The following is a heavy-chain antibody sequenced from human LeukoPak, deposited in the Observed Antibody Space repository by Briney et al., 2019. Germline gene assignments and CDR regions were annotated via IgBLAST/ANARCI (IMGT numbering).Heavy chain of an antibody. Sequence: PGRSLRLSCAASGFTFSSYAMHWVRQAPGKGLEWVAVISYDGSNKYYADSVKGRFTISRDNSKNTLYLQMNSLRAEDTAVYYCARPFYYDSSSYRSPFDYWGQGTLVTVSS. V-gene: IGHV3-30*04. D-gene: IGHD3-22*01. CDR3: ARPFYYDSSSYRSPFDY. CDR1: GFTFSSYA. CDR2: ISYDGSNK. J-gene: IGHJ4*02.